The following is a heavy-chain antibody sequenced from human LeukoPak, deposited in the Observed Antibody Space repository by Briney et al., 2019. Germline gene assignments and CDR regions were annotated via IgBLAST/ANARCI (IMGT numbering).Heavy chain of an antibody. D-gene: IGHD2-8*01. Sequence: SETLSLTCTVSGGSISSYYWSWIRQPPGKGLEWIGYVHYSGSTNYNPSLKSRVTISVDTSKNQFSLKLSSVTAADTAVYYCARVANGVDAGYYYYMDVWGKGTTVTVSS. CDR3: ARVANGVDAGYYYYMDV. V-gene: IGHV4-59*12. CDR2: VHYSGST. CDR1: GGSISSYY. J-gene: IGHJ6*03.